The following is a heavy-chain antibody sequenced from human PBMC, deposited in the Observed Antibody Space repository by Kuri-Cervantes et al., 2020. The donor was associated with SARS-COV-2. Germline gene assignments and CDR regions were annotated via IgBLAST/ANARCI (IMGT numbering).Heavy chain of an antibody. CDR1: GGSISSYY. V-gene: IGHV4-59*01. D-gene: IGHD6-13*01. CDR2: MYYSGST. CDR3: AGRVSSSWTGAFDI. J-gene: IGHJ3*02. Sequence: SETLSLACTVSGGSISSYYWSWIRQPPGKGLEWIGYMYYSGSTNYNPSLMSRVTISLGTSKNQFSLKLSSVTAADTAMYYCAGRVSSSWTGAFDIWGQGTMVTVSS.